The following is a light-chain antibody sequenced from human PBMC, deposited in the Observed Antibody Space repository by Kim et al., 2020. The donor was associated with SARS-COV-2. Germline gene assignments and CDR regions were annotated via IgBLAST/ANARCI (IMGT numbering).Light chain of an antibody. CDR1: SLRSYY. J-gene: IGLJ1*01. CDR2: GKN. V-gene: IGLV3-19*01. CDR3: KSRDTSGNHQV. Sequence: SSELTQDPAVSVALGQTVRITCQGDSLRSYYASWYQQKPGQAPLLVIYGKNNRPSGIPDRFSGSSSGNTASLTITGAQAEDEADYYCKSRDTSGNHQVFATGTKVTVL.